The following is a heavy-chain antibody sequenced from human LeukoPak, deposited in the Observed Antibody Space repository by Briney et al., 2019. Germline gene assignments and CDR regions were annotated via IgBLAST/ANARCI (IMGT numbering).Heavy chain of an antibody. Sequence: GGSLRLSCSASGFTFSTYSMNWVRQAPGKGLEWVSSISSGSRYIYYADSVKGRFTISRDNAKNSLYLQMNSLRAEDTAVYYCARADYGDYGYYYGKDVWGQGTTVTVSS. V-gene: IGHV3-21*01. CDR3: ARADYGDYGYYYGKDV. CDR1: GFTFSTYS. CDR2: ISSGSRYI. D-gene: IGHD4-17*01. J-gene: IGHJ6*02.